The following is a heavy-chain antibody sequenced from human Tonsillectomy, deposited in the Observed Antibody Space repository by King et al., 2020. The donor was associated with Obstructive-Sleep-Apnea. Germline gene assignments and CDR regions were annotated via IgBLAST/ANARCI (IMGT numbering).Heavy chain of an antibody. Sequence: VQLVESGGGLVQPGGSLRLSCAASGFTLSSYWMSWVRQAPGKGLEWVANIKHDGSDKYYVDSVKGRFTITRDNPKKSLYLQMNSLRAEDTAVYYCERAAESVWYDQQQYFQHWGPGNLVTVSS. CDR2: IKHDGSDK. J-gene: IGHJ1*01. CDR3: ERAAESVWYDQQQYFQH. V-gene: IGHV3-7*03. D-gene: IGHD6-19*01. CDR1: GFTLSSYW.